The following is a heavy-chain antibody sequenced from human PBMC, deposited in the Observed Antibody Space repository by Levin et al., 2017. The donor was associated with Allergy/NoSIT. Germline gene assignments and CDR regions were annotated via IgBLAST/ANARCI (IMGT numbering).Heavy chain of an antibody. CDR3: AKDFRRYFDWLLYDS. CDR1: GFTFSTYA. V-gene: IGHV3-23*01. D-gene: IGHD3-9*01. Sequence: PGGSLRLSCAASGFTFSTYAMTWIRQAPGKGLEWVSGISGSGDRKFYADSVKGRFTISRDNSKNTLFLQMNSLTAEDTAVYFCAKDFRRYFDWLLYDSWGQGALVAVSS. CDR2: ISGSGDRK. J-gene: IGHJ4*02.